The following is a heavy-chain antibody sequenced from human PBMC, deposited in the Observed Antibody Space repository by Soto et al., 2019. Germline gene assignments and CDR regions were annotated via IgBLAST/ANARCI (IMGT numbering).Heavy chain of an antibody. CDR2: IYWDDTK. V-gene: IGHV2-5*02. Sequence: QITLKESGPTLVKPTQTLTLICTFSGFSLSSSGVGVGWIRQPPGKALEWVALIYWDDTKRYSPSLKSGLTITKXXXKXXVDLTMTNLDPVDTATYYCAHIRVTMIVGAGYFQHWGQGTLVTVSS. D-gene: IGHD3-22*01. CDR1: GFSLSSSGVG. J-gene: IGHJ1*01. CDR3: AHIRVTMIVGAGYFQH.